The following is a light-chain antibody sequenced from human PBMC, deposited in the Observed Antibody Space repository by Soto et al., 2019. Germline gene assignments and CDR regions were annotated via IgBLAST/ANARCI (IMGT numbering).Light chain of an antibody. CDR2: GAS. CDR1: QSISINY. CDR3: QQFRSSPLT. J-gene: IGKJ4*01. Sequence: EIVFTQSPCTLSLSLGERATLSCRARQSISINYLAWYQQKPGQAPRLLIYGASSRASGIPDRFSGSGSGTDFTLTISRVEPEDFAVYYCQQFRSSPLTFGGGTKVDIK. V-gene: IGKV3-20*01.